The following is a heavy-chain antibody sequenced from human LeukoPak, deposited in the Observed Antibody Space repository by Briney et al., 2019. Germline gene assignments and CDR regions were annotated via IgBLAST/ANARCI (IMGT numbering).Heavy chain of an antibody. CDR3: ARNFYASSGYYLDDFYFDF. CDR1: GASIISDTYY. V-gene: IGHV4-39*07. J-gene: IGHJ4*02. CDR2: IYYSGST. Sequence: SETLSLTCTVSGASIISDTYYWGWIRQPPGKGLEWIGSIYYSGSTYYSPSLKSRVTMSDTSTNQFSLKLISVTAADTALYYCARNFYASSGYYLDDFYFDFWGQGTLVTVSS. D-gene: IGHD3-22*01.